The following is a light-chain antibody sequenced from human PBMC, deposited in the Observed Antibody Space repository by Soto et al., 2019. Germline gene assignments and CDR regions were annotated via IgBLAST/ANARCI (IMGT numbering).Light chain of an antibody. Sequence: EIVMTQSPATLSVSPGERATLSCRASQSIRTKLAWYQQKPGQAPRLLIYEASTRATGISARFSGSGSGTEFTLTISSLESEDFAVYYCQQYYNWPPWTFGQGTKVEIK. CDR1: QSIRTK. J-gene: IGKJ1*01. CDR3: QQYYNWPPWT. CDR2: EAS. V-gene: IGKV3-15*01.